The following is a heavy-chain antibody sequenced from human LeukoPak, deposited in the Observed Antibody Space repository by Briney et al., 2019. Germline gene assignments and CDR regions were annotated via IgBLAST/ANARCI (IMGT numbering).Heavy chain of an antibody. Sequence: ASETLSLTCTVSDGSISNYYWTWIRQPAGKGLEWIGRIYVSGSTNYNPSLKSRVTISVDTSKDQFSLKLNSVTAADTAVYYCARGSSWYDYWGQGTLVTVSS. D-gene: IGHD6-13*01. CDR2: IYVSGST. V-gene: IGHV4-4*07. J-gene: IGHJ4*02. CDR3: ARGSSWYDY. CDR1: DGSISNYY.